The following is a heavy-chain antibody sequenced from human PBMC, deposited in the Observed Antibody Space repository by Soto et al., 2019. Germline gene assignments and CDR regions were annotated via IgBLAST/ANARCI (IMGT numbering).Heavy chain of an antibody. Sequence: SETLSLTCTVSGGSISSYYWSWIRQPPGKGLEWIGYIYYSGSTNYNPSLKSRVTISVDTSKNQFSLKLSSVTAADTAVYYCARLTQTDLDYWGQGTLVTVSS. CDR1: GGSISSYY. CDR2: IYYSGST. CDR3: ARLTQTDLDY. D-gene: IGHD1-1*01. V-gene: IGHV4-59*08. J-gene: IGHJ4*02.